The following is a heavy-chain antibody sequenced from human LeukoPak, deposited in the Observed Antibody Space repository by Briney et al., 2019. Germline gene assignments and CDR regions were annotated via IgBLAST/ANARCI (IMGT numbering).Heavy chain of an antibody. CDR2: ISGSGGST. D-gene: IGHD6-6*01. V-gene: IGHV3-23*01. CDR1: GFTFSSYA. Sequence: PGGSLRLSCAASGFTFSSYAMSRVRQAPGKGLEWVSAISGSGGSTYYADSVKGRFTISRDNSKNTLYLQMNSLRAEDTAVYYCAKDIAARFYFDYWGQGTLVTVSS. J-gene: IGHJ4*02. CDR3: AKDIAARFYFDY.